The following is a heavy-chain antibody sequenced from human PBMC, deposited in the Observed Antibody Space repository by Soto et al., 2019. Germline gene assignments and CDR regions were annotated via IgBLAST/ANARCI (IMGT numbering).Heavy chain of an antibody. V-gene: IGHV3-74*03. D-gene: IGHD3-10*01. J-gene: IGHJ5*02. CDR3: ARVLTGRWNWFDP. CDR1: GFTFSSYW. Sequence: EVQLVESGGGLVQPGESLRLSCAASGFTFSSYWMHWVRQAPGKGRVWVSRINSDGSRTKYADSVKGRFPVSRDNAKNTKYLQMNSLRAEATAVYYCARVLTGRWNWFDPWGQGTLVTVSS. CDR2: INSDGSRT.